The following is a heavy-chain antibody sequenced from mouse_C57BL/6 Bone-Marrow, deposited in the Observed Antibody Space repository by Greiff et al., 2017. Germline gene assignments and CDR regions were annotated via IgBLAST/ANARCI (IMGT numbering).Heavy chain of an antibody. CDR1: GYTFTDYE. V-gene: IGHV1-15*01. CDR3: TRYNSDKVWFAY. CDR2: IDPETGGT. D-gene: IGHD1-3*01. J-gene: IGHJ3*01. Sequence: QVQLKQSGAELVRPGASVTLSCKASGYTFTDYEMHWVKQTPVHGLEWIGAIDPETGGTAYNQKFKGKAILTADKSSSTAYMELRSLTSEDSAVYYCTRYNSDKVWFAYGGQGTLGTVSA.